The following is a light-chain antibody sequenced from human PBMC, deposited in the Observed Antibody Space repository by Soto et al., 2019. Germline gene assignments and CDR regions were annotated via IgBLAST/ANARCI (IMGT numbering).Light chain of an antibody. CDR2: DVS. Sequence: QSALTQPASVSGSPGQSITISCTGTSSDVGGYNYVSWYQQHPGKAPKLMIYDVSNRPSGVSNRFSGCKSGNTASLTISGLQAEDEADYYCSSYTRSSTVVFGGGTKVTVL. V-gene: IGLV2-14*01. CDR3: SSYTRSSTVV. J-gene: IGLJ2*01. CDR1: SSDVGGYNY.